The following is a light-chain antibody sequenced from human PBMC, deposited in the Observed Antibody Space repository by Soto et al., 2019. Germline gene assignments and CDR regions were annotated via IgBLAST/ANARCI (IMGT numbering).Light chain of an antibody. CDR2: EVS. V-gene: IGLV2-14*03. J-gene: IGLJ1*01. Sequence: QSVLTQPASVSGSPGQSITISCTGTSSDVGAYDYVSWYQQHPDKDPKLMIYEVSNRPSGVSNRFSGSKSVNTATLTVSGLQADDEADYYCSSYTSSSTRVLGTGTKVTVL. CDR3: SSYTSSSTRV. CDR1: SSDVGAYDY.